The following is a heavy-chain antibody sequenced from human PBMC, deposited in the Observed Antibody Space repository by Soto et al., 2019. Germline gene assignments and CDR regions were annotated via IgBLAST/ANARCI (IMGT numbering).Heavy chain of an antibody. Sequence: QMQLVQSGAEVKKTGSSVKVSCKASGYIFTYRYLHWVRQAPGQALEWMGWITPFNGNTYYAQKFTDRVTITRDRSMSTVYMELSTLRSEDTAMYYCARGWGYDSNDYYYAYWGQGTLVIVSS. CDR3: ARGWGYDSNDYYYAY. CDR1: GYIFTYRY. D-gene: IGHD3-22*01. J-gene: IGHJ4*02. CDR2: ITPFNGNT. V-gene: IGHV1-45*02.